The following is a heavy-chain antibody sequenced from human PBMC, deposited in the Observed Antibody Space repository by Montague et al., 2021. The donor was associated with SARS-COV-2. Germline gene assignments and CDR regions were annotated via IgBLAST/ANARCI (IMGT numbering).Heavy chain of an antibody. J-gene: IGHJ5*02. V-gene: IGHV3-9*01. Sequence: NSGSIGYADSVKGRFPISRDNAKNSLYLQMNSLRAEYTALYYCAKDVSSSWYGWFDPWGQGTLGT. D-gene: IGHD6-13*01. CDR2: NSGSI. CDR3: AKDVSSSWYGWFDP.